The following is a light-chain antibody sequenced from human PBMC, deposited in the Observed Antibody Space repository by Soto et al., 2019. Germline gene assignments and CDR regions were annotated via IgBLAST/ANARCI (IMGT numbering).Light chain of an antibody. CDR3: QKYNSAPGT. J-gene: IGKJ1*01. V-gene: IGKV1-27*01. CDR1: QGISNY. CDR2: AAS. Sequence: DIQMTQSPSSLSASVGDRVTITCRASQGISNYLAWYQQKPGKVHKLLIYAASTLHSGVPTRFSGSGSGTDFPLTISSLQTEDAATYDCQKYNSAPGTFGQGTKVESK.